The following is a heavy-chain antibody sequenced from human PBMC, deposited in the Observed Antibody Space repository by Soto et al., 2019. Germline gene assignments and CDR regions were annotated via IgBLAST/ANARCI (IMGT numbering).Heavy chain of an antibody. V-gene: IGHV4-59*08. J-gene: IGHJ4*02. D-gene: IGHD3-10*01. Sequence: PSETLSLTCTVSGGSISSYYWSWIRQPPGKGLEWIGYIYYGGSTNYNPSLKSRVTISVDTSKNQFSLKLSSVTAADTAVYYCARLRITMVRGVTVAHFDYWGQGTLVTVSS. CDR2: IYYGGST. CDR3: ARLRITMVRGVTVAHFDY. CDR1: GGSISSYY.